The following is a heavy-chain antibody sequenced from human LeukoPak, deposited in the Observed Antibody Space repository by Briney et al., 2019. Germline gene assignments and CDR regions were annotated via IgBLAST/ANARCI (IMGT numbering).Heavy chain of an antibody. CDR2: ITASGTAM. V-gene: IGHV3-48*02. CDR1: GFAFSSYS. CDR3: ASSGSYRFDY. J-gene: IGHJ4*02. D-gene: IGHD1-26*01. Sequence: GGSLRLSCAASGFAFSSYSMNWVRQAPGKGLEWVSHITASGTAMFYADSVKGRFTISRDNAKNSLYLQMNSLRDEDTAVYYCASSGSYRFDYWGQGTLVTVSS.